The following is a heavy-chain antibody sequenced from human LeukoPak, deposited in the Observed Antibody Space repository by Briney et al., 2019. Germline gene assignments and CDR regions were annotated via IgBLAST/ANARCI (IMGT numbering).Heavy chain of an antibody. J-gene: IGHJ4*02. CDR3: ASGRQLGY. CDR2: IKEDGSEK. Sequence: GGSLSLSCAASGFTFGNYWMSWVRQAPGKGLEWVANIKEDGSEKYYVDSVKGRFTISRDNARNSLYLQMNSLRAEDTAVYYSASGRQLGYWGQGTLVTVSS. D-gene: IGHD6-13*01. CDR1: GFTFGNYW. V-gene: IGHV3-7*01.